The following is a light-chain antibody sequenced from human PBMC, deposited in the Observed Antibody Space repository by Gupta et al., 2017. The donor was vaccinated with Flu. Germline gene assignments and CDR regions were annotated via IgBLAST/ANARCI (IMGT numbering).Light chain of an antibody. CDR3: RSYKINRALEV. CDR1: SSDIGVYDY. V-gene: IGLV2-14*01. CDR2: EVS. J-gene: IGLJ2*01. Sequence: QSALTQPASVSAPPGQSSTISCTGTSSDIGVYDYVSWYQQHPGKVPKLIMSEVSNRPSGVSKRFAGSKSGTTASLTICGLQAEDEADYYCRSYKINRALEVFGAGTKLTVL.